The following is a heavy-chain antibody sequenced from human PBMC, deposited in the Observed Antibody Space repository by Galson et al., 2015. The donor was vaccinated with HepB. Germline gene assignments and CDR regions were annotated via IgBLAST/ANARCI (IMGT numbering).Heavy chain of an antibody. D-gene: IGHD5-18*01. V-gene: IGHV3-30*04. Sequence: SLRLSCAASGFTFSSYAMHWVRQAPGKGLEWVAVISYDGSNKYYVDSVKGRFTISRDNSKNTLYLQMNSLRAEDTAVYYCARDAFPDTAMGYFDYWGQGTLVTVSS. CDR2: ISYDGSNK. CDR3: ARDAFPDTAMGYFDY. CDR1: GFTFSSYA. J-gene: IGHJ4*02.